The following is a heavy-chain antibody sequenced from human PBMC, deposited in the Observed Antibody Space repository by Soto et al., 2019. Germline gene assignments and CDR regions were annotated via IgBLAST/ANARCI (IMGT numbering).Heavy chain of an antibody. CDR2: IYPGDSDT. V-gene: IGHV5-51*01. CDR1: GYSFTSYW. J-gene: IGHJ6*02. Sequence: GESLKISCKGSGYSFTSYWIGWVRQMPGKGLEWMGIIYPGDSDTRYSPSFQGQVTISADKSISTAYLQWSSLKASDTAMYYCASYSSSSYYYYGMDVWGQGTTVTVSS. D-gene: IGHD6-6*01. CDR3: ASYSSSSYYYYGMDV.